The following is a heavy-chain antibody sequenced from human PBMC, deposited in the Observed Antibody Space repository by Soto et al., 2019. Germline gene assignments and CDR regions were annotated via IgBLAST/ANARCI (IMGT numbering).Heavy chain of an antibody. CDR3: DRGHSTHRSSGVCSFLYKHDRDV. CDR1: GYSFTDYH. J-gene: IGHJ6*01. V-gene: IGHV1-2*04. D-gene: IGHD2-21*02. Sequence: ASVKVSCKASGYSFTDYHIHGVRQAPGQGLEWLGRINPKSGGTSTAQKFQGWVTMTTDTSISTASMELTRLTSDDTAIYYCDRGHSTHRSSGVCSFLYKHDRDV. CDR2: INPKSGGT.